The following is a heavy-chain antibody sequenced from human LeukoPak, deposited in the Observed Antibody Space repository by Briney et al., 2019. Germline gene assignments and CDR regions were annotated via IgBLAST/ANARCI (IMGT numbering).Heavy chain of an antibody. D-gene: IGHD3-22*01. CDR3: ARNYYDRSGYYFDY. V-gene: IGHV3-7*01. CDR2: IKQCGSEK. CDR1: GFTFSSYW. J-gene: IGHJ4*02. Sequence: GGSLRLSCSASGFTFSSYWMICVRQPPGGGREWVANIKQCGSEKYYVDSVKGRCTISRDNAKNTPYLEMNILRAEGSAVFYCARNYYDRSGYYFDYWGQGTLVTVSS.